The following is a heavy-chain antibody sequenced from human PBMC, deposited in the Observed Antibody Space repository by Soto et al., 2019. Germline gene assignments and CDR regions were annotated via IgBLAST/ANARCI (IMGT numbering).Heavy chain of an antibody. CDR3: AKKVNSGPGSQYFDY. CDR2: FRTGGDDGTT. CDR1: GFTFSSYS. J-gene: IGHJ4*02. V-gene: IGHV3-23*01. Sequence: GGSLRLSCAASGFTFSSYSMSWVRQAPGKGLEWVSGFRTGGDDGTTYYADSVKGRFTISRDNSKNTLFLQMNSLRAEDTAIYXCAKKVNSGPGSQYFDYWGQGTLVTVSS. D-gene: IGHD3-10*01.